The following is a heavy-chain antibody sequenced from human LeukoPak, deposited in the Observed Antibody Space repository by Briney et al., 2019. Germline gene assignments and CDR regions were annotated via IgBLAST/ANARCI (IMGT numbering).Heavy chain of an antibody. CDR2: ISSSSSYI. CDR3: ASRKTRTYYYDSSGYGPFDY. CDR1: GFTFSSYG. V-gene: IGHV3-21*01. Sequence: PGGSLRLSCAASGFTFSSYGMHWVRQAPGKGLEWVSSISSSSSYIYYADSVKGRFTISRDNAKNSLYLQMNSLRAEDTAVYYCASRKTRTYYYDSSGYGPFDYWGQGTLVTVSS. D-gene: IGHD3-22*01. J-gene: IGHJ4*02.